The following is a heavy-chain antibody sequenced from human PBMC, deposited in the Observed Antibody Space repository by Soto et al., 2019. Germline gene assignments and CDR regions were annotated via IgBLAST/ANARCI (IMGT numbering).Heavy chain of an antibody. V-gene: IGHV3-11*05. CDR3: ARGSRMIEVVTNFYYYGMDV. Sequence: QVQLVESGGGLVKPGGSLRLSCAASGFTFSDHSVSWIRQAPGKGLEWVSYISSGRSYTNYADSVKGRFTISRDNAKNSLYLQMNSLRAEETAVYYCARGSRMIEVVTNFYYYGMDVWGQGTTVTVSS. D-gene: IGHD3-22*01. J-gene: IGHJ6*02. CDR2: ISSGRSYT. CDR1: GFTFSDHS.